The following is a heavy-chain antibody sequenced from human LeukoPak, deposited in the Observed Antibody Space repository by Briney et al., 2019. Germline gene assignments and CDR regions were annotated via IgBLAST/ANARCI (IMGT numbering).Heavy chain of an antibody. D-gene: IGHD5-12*01. V-gene: IGHV1-8*01. CDR2: MNPDSGNT. CDR1: GYTFTSYE. J-gene: IGHJ4*02. CDR3: ARAEAYSGYGDC. Sequence: ASVKVPCKASGYTFTSYEINWVRQATGQGLEWMGWMNPDSGNTGYAQKFQGRVTMTKDTSISTAYMELSSLRSEDTAVYYCARAEAYSGYGDCWGQGTLVTVSS.